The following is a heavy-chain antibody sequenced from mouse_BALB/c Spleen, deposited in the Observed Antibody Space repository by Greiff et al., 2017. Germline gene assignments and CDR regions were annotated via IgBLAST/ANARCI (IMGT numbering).Heavy chain of an antibody. D-gene: IGHD1-1*01. CDR1: GFTFSSFG. J-gene: IGHJ4*01. CDR3: ARSNYGSGHYDAMDY. Sequence: EVKLMESGGGLVQPGGSRKLSCAASGFTFSSFGMHWVRQAPEKGLEWVAYISSGSSTIYYADTVKGRFTISRDNPKNTLFLQMTSLRSEDTAMYYCARSNYGSGHYDAMDYWGQGTSVTVSS. CDR2: ISSGSSTI. V-gene: IGHV5-17*02.